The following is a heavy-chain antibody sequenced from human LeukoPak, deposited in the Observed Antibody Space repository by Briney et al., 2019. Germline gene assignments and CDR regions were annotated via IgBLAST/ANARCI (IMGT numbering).Heavy chain of an antibody. J-gene: IGHJ4*02. CDR3: ATSSQSSRQLGPTGPLEN. Sequence: GASVKVSCKASGYTFTSYGISWVRQAPGKGLEWMGGFDPEGGETIYAQKFQGRVTMTEDTSTDTAYMELSSLRSEDTAVYYCATSSQSSRQLGPTGPLENWGQGTLVTVSS. CDR1: GYTFTSYG. CDR2: FDPEGGET. V-gene: IGHV1-24*01. D-gene: IGHD6-13*01.